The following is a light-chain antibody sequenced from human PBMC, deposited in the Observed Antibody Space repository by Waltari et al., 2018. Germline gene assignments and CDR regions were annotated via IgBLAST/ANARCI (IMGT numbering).Light chain of an antibody. CDR3: QGWDSSSDHVV. J-gene: IGLJ2*01. V-gene: IGLV3-21*03. CDR2: DDS. Sequence: SYVLTQPPSVSVAPGKTARITCGGNNIGSKSVHWFQQKPGQAPVLVVYDDSDRHSGNPERFSGSNSGNTATLTISRVEAGDEADYYCQGWDSSSDHVVFGGGTKLTVL. CDR1: NIGSKS.